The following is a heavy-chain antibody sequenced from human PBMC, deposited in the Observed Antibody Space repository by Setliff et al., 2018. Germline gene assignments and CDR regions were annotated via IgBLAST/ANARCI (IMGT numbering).Heavy chain of an antibody. V-gene: IGHV5-51*01. J-gene: IGHJ6*03. D-gene: IGHD2-21*02. Sequence: LKISCKAAGYSFTKYWIGWVRQMPGKGLEWMGIIDPADSDTTYSPSFQGQVTISADKSIGTAYLQWSSLKASDTAIYYCARRGWGSSSGDCYSPKGCYYYYMDDWGKGTTVTVSS. CDR2: IDPADSDT. CDR1: GYSFTKYW. CDR3: ARRGWGSSSGDCYSPKGCYYYYMDD.